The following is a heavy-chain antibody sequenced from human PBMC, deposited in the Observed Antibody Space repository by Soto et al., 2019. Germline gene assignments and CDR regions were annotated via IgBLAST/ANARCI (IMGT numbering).Heavy chain of an antibody. Sequence: QLQLQESGPGLVKPSETLSLTCTVSGGSISSSSYYWGWIRQPPGKGLEWIGSIYYSGSTYYNPSRKSRVTISVDTSKNQFSLRLSSVTAADTGGYYCARHGVATIVDRRKGLDYWGQGTLVTVSS. D-gene: IGHD5-12*01. CDR1: GGSISSSSYY. V-gene: IGHV4-39*01. CDR3: ARHGVATIVDRRKGLDY. J-gene: IGHJ4*02. CDR2: IYYSGST.